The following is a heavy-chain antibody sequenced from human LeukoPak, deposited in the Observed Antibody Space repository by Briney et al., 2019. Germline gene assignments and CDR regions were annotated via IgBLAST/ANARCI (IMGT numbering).Heavy chain of an antibody. CDR2: ISGSGGST. V-gene: IGHV3-23*01. D-gene: IGHD2-2*01. J-gene: IGHJ4*02. CDR1: GFTFSSYA. CDR3: ETRYCSSTSCPIPY. Sequence: GGSLRLSFAASGFTFSSYAMSWVRQAPGKGLEWVSAISGSGGSTYYADSVKGRFTISRDNSKDTLYLQMNSLRAEDTAVYYCETRYCSSTSCPIPYWGQGTLVTVSS.